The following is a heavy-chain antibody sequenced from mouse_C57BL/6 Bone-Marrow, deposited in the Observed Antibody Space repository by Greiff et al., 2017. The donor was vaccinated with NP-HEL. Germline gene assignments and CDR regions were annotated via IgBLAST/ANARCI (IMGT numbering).Heavy chain of an antibody. CDR2: IRNKANGYTT. CDR3: ARYYYGSSFYWYFEV. CDR1: GFTFTDYY. D-gene: IGHD1-1*01. V-gene: IGHV7-3*01. J-gene: IGHJ1*03. Sequence: EVKVVESGGGLVQPGGSLSLSCAASGFTFTDYYMSWVRQPPGKALEWLGFIRNKANGYTTEYSASVKGRFTISRDNSQSILYLQMNALRAEDSATYYCARYYYGSSFYWYFEVWGTGTTVTVAS.